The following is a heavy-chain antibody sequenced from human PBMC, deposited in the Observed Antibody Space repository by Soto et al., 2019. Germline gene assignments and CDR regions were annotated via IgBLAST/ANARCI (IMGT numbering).Heavy chain of an antibody. CDR2: IYHSGST. CDR3: ARASTTVTTLDY. D-gene: IGHD4-17*01. CDR1: GGSISSGGYS. Sequence: QLQLQESGSGLVKPSQTLSLTCAVSGGSISSGGYSWSWIRQPPGKGLEWIGYIYHSGSTYYNPSPKSGVTISVDRSKNQFSLKLSSVTAADTAVYSCARASTTVTTLDYWGQGTLVTVSS. J-gene: IGHJ4*02. V-gene: IGHV4-30-2*01.